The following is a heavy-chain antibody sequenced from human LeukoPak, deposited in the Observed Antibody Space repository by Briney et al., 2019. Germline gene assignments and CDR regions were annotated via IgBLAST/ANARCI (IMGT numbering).Heavy chain of an antibody. CDR3: AKEAGVRWYDYYYYYYGMDV. V-gene: IGHV3-23*01. CDR2: ISGSGGST. J-gene: IGHJ6*02. Sequence: GGSLRLSCAASGFTFSSYAMSWVRQAPGKGLEWVSAISGSGGSTYYADSVKGRFTTSRDNSKNTLYLQMNSLRAEDTAVYYCAKEAGVRWYDYYYYYYGMDVWGQGTTVTVSS. CDR1: GFTFSSYA. D-gene: IGHD4-23*01.